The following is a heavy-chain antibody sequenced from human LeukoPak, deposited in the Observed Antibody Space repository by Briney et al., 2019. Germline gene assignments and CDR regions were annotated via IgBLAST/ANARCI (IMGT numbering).Heavy chain of an antibody. CDR2: ISWYSGSI. CDR3: GKAPGVLGCFDH. J-gene: IGHJ5*02. V-gene: IGHV3-9*01. D-gene: IGHD2-8*01. Sequence: GGSLRLSCAASGLNFDEYVMHWVRPAPGKGLEWVSGISWYSGSILYADSVKGRFTISRDNAKNSLHLQMNSLRAEETALYYGGKAPGVLGCFDHWGQGTLVTVSS. CDR1: GLNFDEYV.